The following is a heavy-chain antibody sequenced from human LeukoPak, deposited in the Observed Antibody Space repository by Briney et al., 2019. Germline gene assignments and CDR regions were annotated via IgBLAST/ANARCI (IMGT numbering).Heavy chain of an antibody. D-gene: IGHD1-1*01. CDR2: ISSSGSTI. CDR1: GFTFSDYY. J-gene: IGHJ4*02. CDR3: ARDLQQQLFDY. Sequence: GGSLRLSCAASGFTFSDYYMSWIRQAPGKGLEWVSYISSSGSTIYHADSVKGRFTISRDNAKNSLYLQMNSLRAEDTAVYYCARDLQQQLFDYWGQGTLVTVSS. V-gene: IGHV3-11*01.